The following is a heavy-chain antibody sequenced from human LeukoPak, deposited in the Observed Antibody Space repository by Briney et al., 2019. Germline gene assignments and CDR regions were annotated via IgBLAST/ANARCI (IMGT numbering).Heavy chain of an antibody. V-gene: IGHV4-39*07. CDR3: ARWGPGGSGYPRRYYFDY. J-gene: IGHJ4*02. CDR2: IYYSGST. CDR1: GGSISSSSYY. D-gene: IGHD3-22*01. Sequence: KPSETLSLTCTVSGGSISSSSYYWGWIRQPPGKGLEWIGSIYYSGSTYYNPSLKSRVTISVDTSKNQFSLKLSSVTAADTAVYYCARWGPGGSGYPRRYYFDYWGQGTLVTVSS.